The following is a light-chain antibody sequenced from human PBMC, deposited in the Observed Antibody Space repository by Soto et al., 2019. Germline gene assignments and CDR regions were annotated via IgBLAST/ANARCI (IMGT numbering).Light chain of an antibody. J-gene: IGLJ2*01. CDR3: QTWGTGIPNFV. CDR2: LNSDGSH. Sequence: QSVLTQSPSSSASLGASVKLTCTLSSGHSSYAIAWHQQQPEKGPRYLMKLNSDGSHSKGDGIPDRFSGSSSGAERYLTISSLQSEDEADYYCQTWGTGIPNFVFGGGTKRTVL. V-gene: IGLV4-69*01. CDR1: SGHSSYA.